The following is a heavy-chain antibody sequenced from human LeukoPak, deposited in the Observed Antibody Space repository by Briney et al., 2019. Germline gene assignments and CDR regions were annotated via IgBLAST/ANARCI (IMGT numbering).Heavy chain of an antibody. CDR2: IYSSGSP. D-gene: IGHD2-15*01. V-gene: IGHV4-39*07. J-gene: IGHJ1*01. CDR3: ARDPPGGIGEYFQH. Sequence: PSGTLSLTCTVSGASISNSEFYWGWIRQAPGKGLEWIGSIYSSGSPYYSPSFKSRATMSIDRSQNHFSLRLTSVTAADTAVYYCARDPPGGIGEYFQHWGQGTLVTVSS. CDR1: GASISNSEFY.